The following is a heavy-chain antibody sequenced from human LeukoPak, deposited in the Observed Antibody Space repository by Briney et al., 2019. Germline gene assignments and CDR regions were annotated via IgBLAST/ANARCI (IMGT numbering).Heavy chain of an antibody. V-gene: IGHV4-59*01. CDR1: GGSISSYY. D-gene: IGHD3-10*01. J-gene: IGHJ4*02. CDR3: ATLGAAGASDY. CDR2: IYYSGST. Sequence: SETLSLTCTVSGGSISSYYWSWIRQPPGKGLERIGYIYYSGSTNYNPSLKSRVTISVDTSKNQFSLKLSSVTAADTAVYYCATLGAAGASDYWGRGTLVTVSS.